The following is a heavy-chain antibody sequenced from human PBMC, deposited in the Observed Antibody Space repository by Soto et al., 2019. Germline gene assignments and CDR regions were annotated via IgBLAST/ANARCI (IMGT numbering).Heavy chain of an antibody. CDR3: ARGGRPDY. J-gene: IGHJ4*02. D-gene: IGHD2-15*01. CDR1: GFTFSDYY. V-gene: IGHV3-11*03. CDR2: ISSGSSYT. Sequence: PGGSLRLSCAASGFTFSDYYMSWIRQAPGKGLEYISHISSGSSYTNYADSVKGRFTISRDNTKNSLYLQMNSLRAEDTAVYYCARGGRPDYWGQGIQVTVSS.